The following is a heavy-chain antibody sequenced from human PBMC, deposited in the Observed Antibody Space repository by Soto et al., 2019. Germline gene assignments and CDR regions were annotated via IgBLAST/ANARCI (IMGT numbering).Heavy chain of an antibody. Sequence: ASVKVSCKTSGYTFTTHYIHWVRQAPGQGLEWMGIINISGGGTSYAQKFQGRVTMSRDTSTTTVYMELSSLRSEDTAVYYCARDSTLGYWGQGTLVTVSS. V-gene: IGHV1-46*01. CDR2: INISGGGT. J-gene: IGHJ4*02. CDR1: GYTFTTHY. CDR3: ARDSTLGY.